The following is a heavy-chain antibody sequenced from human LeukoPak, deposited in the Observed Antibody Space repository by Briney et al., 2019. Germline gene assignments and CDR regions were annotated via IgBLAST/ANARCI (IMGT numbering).Heavy chain of an antibody. CDR1: RFTSSRYW. J-gene: IGHJ4*02. CDR2: IKHDGSGK. CDR3: ASVFWGSSGYYFEY. Sequence: PGGSLRLSCAASRFTSSRYWMSWVRQAPGRGLEWVANIKHDGSGKYYADSVKGRFTISRDNAKNSVFLHMNSLRVEDTAVYYCASVFWGSSGYYFEYWGQGALVTVSS. V-gene: IGHV3-7*02. D-gene: IGHD3-22*01.